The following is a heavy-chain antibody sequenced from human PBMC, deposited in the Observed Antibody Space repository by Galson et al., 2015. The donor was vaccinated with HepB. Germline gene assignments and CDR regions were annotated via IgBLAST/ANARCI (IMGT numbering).Heavy chain of an antibody. D-gene: IGHD3-10*01. Sequence: SLRLSCAASGFTFHSYAMNWVRQAPGRGLEWVPSIGNTGSHIYYADSVKGRFTISRDNAKNSVYLQMNSLRAEDTALYYCARDVATWFGESLDYWGQGTLVTVSS. CDR3: ARDVATWFGESLDY. V-gene: IGHV3-21*06. CDR1: GFTFHSYA. J-gene: IGHJ4*02. CDR2: IGNTGSHI.